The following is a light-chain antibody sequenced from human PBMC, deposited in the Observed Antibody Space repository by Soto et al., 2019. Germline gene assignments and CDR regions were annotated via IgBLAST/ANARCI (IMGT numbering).Light chain of an antibody. V-gene: IGLV2-8*01. Sequence: QSALTQPPSASGSPGQSVTISCTGTSSDVGGYNYVSWYQQYPGRAPKLMIYEVTKRPSGVPDRFSGSKSGNTASLTVSGLQAEDEADYYCSSYAVSNSFYFVFGGGTTLTVL. CDR2: EVT. J-gene: IGLJ3*02. CDR1: SSDVGGYNY. CDR3: SSYAVSNSFYFV.